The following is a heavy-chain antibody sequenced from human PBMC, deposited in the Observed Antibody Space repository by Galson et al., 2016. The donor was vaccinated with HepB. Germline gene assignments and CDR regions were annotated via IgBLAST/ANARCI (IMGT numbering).Heavy chain of an antibody. CDR3: AKDRSHSGVFDY. CDR1: GFTFTNYA. CDR2: ISGSGGST. D-gene: IGHD3-10*01. V-gene: IGHV3-23*01. Sequence: SLRLSCAASGFTFTNYAMNWVRQAPGKGLEWVSGISGSGGSTYYADSVKGRFTISRDNSRNTLYLQMNSLRLDDTALYYCAKDRSHSGVFDYWGQGTLVTVSS. J-gene: IGHJ4*02.